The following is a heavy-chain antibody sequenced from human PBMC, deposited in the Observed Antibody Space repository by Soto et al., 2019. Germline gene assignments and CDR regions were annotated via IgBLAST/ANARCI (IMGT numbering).Heavy chain of an antibody. D-gene: IGHD2-15*01. CDR1: GFTLSTYW. Sequence: GGSLRLSCEASGFTLSTYWMSWVRQAPGKGLEWVANINQDGSEKYYVDSVRGRFTISRDNARNSLYLQMNSLTAEDTALYYCARDGGYCSDADCFTDAFDIWGQGTLVTVSS. CDR3: ARDGGYCSDADCFTDAFDI. CDR2: INQDGSEK. V-gene: IGHV3-7*03. J-gene: IGHJ3*02.